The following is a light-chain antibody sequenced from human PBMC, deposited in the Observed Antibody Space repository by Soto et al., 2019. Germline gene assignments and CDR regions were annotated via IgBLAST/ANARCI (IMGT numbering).Light chain of an antibody. Sequence: IVMTQSPVTMYVAPGETATLYCRASQSVSSKLACYQQKPGQAPTLLIYGAFTRATGIPARFSGTGSVTQFTLTISSLQSEDFALYCCQQYNDWALTFGHGTKV. CDR3: QQYNDWALT. CDR1: QSVSSK. CDR2: GAF. V-gene: IGKV3-15*01. J-gene: IGKJ1*01.